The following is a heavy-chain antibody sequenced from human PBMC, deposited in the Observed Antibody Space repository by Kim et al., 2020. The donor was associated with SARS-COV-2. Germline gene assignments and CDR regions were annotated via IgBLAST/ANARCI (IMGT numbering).Heavy chain of an antibody. CDR2: ISSSGSTI. V-gene: IGHV3-48*03. CDR3: AREIGEYYDILTGSYARSWFDP. D-gene: IGHD3-9*01. J-gene: IGHJ5*02. Sequence: GGSLRLSCAASGFTFSSYEMNWVRQAPGKGLEWVSYISSSGSTIYYADSVKGRFTISRDNAKNSLYLQMNSLRAEDTAVYYCAREIGEYYDILTGSYARSWFDPWGQGTLVTVSS. CDR1: GFTFSSYE.